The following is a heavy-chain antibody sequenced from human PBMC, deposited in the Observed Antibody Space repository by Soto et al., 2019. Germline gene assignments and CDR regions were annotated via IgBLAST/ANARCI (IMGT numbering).Heavy chain of an antibody. CDR2: INHSGST. CDR3: ARGWGRIFDY. J-gene: IGHJ4*02. CDR1: GGSFSGYY. Sequence: QVQLQQWGAGLLKPSETLSLTCAVYGGSFSGYYWSWIRQPPGKGLEWIGEINHSGSTNYNPSPKRRVPISVDTSKNQFSLKLSSVPAADTAVYYCARGWGRIFDYWGQGTLVTVSS. V-gene: IGHV4-34*01. D-gene: IGHD7-27*01.